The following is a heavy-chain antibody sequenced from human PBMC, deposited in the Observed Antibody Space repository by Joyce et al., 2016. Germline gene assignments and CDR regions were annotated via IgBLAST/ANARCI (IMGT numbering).Heavy chain of an antibody. D-gene: IGHD5-24*01. Sequence: QVHLVQSGAEVKKSGSSVKVSCKASGGSFSKYTVSWVRQAPGQGLAWMGSIIPGLNMTNYAQEFQGRVTITADKSTTTAYMQLTGLRSDDTAVYFCAGTFNYPHHDGMDVWGQGTAVTVSS. V-gene: IGHV1-69*02. CDR3: AGTFNYPHHDGMDV. J-gene: IGHJ6*02. CDR2: IIPGLNMT. CDR1: GGSFSKYT.